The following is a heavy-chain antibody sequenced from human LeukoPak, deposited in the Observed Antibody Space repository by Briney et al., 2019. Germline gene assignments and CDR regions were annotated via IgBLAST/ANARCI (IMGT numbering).Heavy chain of an antibody. J-gene: IGHJ3*02. CDR2: RKEAGSEK. V-gene: IGHV3-7*01. Sequence: PGGSLRLSCAASGFTFSSYWMSWVRQAPGKGLEWVANRKEAGSEKYYVDSVKGRFTISRDNAKNSLYLQMNSLRAEDTAVYYCARDCRIFGSSPALDIWGQGTIVTVSS. CDR3: ARDCRIFGSSPALDI. CDR1: GFTFSSYW. D-gene: IGHD3-3*01.